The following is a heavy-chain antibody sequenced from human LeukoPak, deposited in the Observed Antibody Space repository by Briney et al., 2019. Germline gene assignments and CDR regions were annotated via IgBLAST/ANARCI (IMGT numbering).Heavy chain of an antibody. Sequence: PGGSLRLSCAASGFTFSSYAMSWVRQAPGKGLEWGSAISGSGGSTYYADSVKGRFTISRDNSKNTLYLQMNSLRAEDTAVYYCAKLHYYDSSGYPYDAFDIWGQGTMVTVSS. V-gene: IGHV3-23*01. J-gene: IGHJ3*02. CDR3: AKLHYYDSSGYPYDAFDI. CDR2: ISGSGGST. D-gene: IGHD3-22*01. CDR1: GFTFSSYA.